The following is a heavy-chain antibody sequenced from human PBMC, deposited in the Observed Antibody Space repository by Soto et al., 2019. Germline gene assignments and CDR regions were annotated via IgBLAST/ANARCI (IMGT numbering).Heavy chain of an antibody. CDR3: ARRVYDSSGYFFLYFDY. Sequence: ASVKVSCKASGYTFTSYGISWVRQAHGQGLEWMGWISAYNGNTNYAQKLQGRVTMTTDTSTSTAYMELRSLRSDDTAVYYCARRVYDSSGYFFLYFDYWGQGTLVTVSS. J-gene: IGHJ4*02. CDR2: ISAYNGNT. CDR1: GYTFTSYG. D-gene: IGHD3-22*01. V-gene: IGHV1-18*04.